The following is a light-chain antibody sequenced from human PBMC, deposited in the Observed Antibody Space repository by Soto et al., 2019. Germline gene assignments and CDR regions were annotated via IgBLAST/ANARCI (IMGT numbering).Light chain of an antibody. J-gene: IGKJ1*01. CDR1: LSINSW. CDR3: QQYNSFPWT. V-gene: IGKV1-5*03. CDR2: KAS. Sequence: DIQMTQSPSTLSASVGDRVTVTCRASLSINSWLARYQQKPGKAPQLLLFKASVLESGVPSRFSGSGSGTEFTLTISSLQPGDFATYYCQQYNSFPWTFGQGTKVDIK.